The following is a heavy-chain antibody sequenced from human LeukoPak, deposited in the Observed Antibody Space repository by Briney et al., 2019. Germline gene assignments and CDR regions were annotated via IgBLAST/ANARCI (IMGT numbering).Heavy chain of an antibody. CDR2: IYSGGST. Sequence: GGSLRLSCAACGFTVSRNYMSWVRQAPGRGLEWVSVIYSGGSTYYADSVKGRFTISRDNSKNTLFLQMNSLRAGDTAVYYCAIRTVTMVDYWGQGTLVTVSS. V-gene: IGHV3-66*04. D-gene: IGHD3-10*01. CDR3: AIRTVTMVDY. J-gene: IGHJ4*02. CDR1: GFTVSRNY.